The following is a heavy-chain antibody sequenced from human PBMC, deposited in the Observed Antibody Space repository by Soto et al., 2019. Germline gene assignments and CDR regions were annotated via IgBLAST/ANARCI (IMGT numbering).Heavy chain of an antibody. CDR2: IYYSGST. J-gene: IGHJ4*02. V-gene: IGHV4-59*01. CDR1: GGSISSYY. CDR3: ARAGQLRFLEWLPRDMGVFFDY. D-gene: IGHD3-3*01. Sequence: SETLSLTCTVSGGSISSYYWSWIRQPPGKGLEWIGYIYYSGSTNYNPSLKSRVTISVDTSKNQFSLKLSSVTAADTAVYYCARAGQLRFLEWLPRDMGVFFDYWGQGTLVTVSS.